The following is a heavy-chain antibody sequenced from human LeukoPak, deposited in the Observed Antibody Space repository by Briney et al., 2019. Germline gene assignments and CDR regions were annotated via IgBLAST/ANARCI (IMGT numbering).Heavy chain of an antibody. CDR1: GFTFSSYS. D-gene: IGHD2-2*01. J-gene: IGHJ4*02. V-gene: IGHV3-48*01. CDR2: ITNSSSTI. Sequence: GGSLRLSCAASGFTFSSYSMNWVRQAPGKGLEWVSYITNSSSTIYYADSVKGRFTISRDNSKNTLYLQMNSLRAEDTAVYYCAKGGDIVVVPAADTSGYYFDYWGQGTLVTVSS. CDR3: AKGGDIVVVPAADTSGYYFDY.